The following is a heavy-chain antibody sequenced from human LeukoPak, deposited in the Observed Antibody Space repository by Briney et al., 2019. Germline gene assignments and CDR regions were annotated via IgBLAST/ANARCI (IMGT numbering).Heavy chain of an antibody. CDR3: ARTPGTTVTTRYFDY. CDR1: GYTFTGYY. J-gene: IGHJ4*02. V-gene: IGHV1-2*02. Sequence: ASVKVSCKASGYTFTGYYMHWVRQAPGQGLEWMGWINPNSGGTSYAQKFQGRVTMTRDTSISTAYMELSRLRSDDTAVYYCARTPGTTVTTRYFDYWGQGTLVTVSS. CDR2: INPNSGGT. D-gene: IGHD4-17*01.